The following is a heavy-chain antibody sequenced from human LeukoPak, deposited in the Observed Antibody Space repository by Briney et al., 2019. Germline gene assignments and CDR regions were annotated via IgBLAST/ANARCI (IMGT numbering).Heavy chain of an antibody. J-gene: IGHJ4*02. CDR3: ARDSYSGSYYY. CDR1: GYTFTGYY. D-gene: IGHD1-26*01. CDR2: INPNGGGT. V-gene: IGHV1-2*02. Sequence: GASVKLSCKASGYTFTGYYMHWVRQAPGQGLEWVAWINPNGGGTNYGQQFQGRVTTSSDTSISTAYMELSSLRSDDTAVYYCARDSYSGSYYYWGQGTLVTVSS.